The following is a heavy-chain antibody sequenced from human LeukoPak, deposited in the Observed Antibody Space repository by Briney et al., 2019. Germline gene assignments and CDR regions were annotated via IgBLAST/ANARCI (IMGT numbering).Heavy chain of an antibody. V-gene: IGHV3-64D*09. CDR1: GFXFSPYA. CDR3: VKDRWVDY. D-gene: IGHD4-23*01. J-gene: IGHJ4*02. CDR2: ISSNRDST. Sequence: PGGSLRLSCAASGFXFSPYAIHWVRQAPGKGLEYVSSISSNRDSTYYADSVKDRFTISRDNSKNTVYLQMSSLRVEDTAVYYCVKDRWVDYWGQGTLVTVSS.